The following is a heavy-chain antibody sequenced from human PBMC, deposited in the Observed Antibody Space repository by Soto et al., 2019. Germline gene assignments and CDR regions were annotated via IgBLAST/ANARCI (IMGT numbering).Heavy chain of an antibody. Sequence: SGPTLVNPTQTLTLTCTFSGFSLTTSGVGVGWIRQPPGKALEWLALIYWDDDKRYSPSLKSRLTITKDTSKNQVVLTMANMDAVDTATYYCAHRRDSSVYFDHWGQGTRVTVSS. CDR1: GFSLTTSGVG. D-gene: IGHD3-22*01. J-gene: IGHJ4*02. V-gene: IGHV2-5*02. CDR2: IYWDDDK. CDR3: AHRRDSSVYFDH.